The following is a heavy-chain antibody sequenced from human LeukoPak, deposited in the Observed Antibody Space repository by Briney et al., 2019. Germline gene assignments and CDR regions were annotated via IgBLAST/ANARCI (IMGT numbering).Heavy chain of an antibody. CDR1: GGSISSYH. J-gene: IGHJ4*02. V-gene: IGHV4-59*01. Sequence: SETLSLTCTVSGGSISSYHWRWLRQPPGKGLEWIGYIYYSGSTNYNPSLKSRVTISVDTSKNQFSLKLSSVTAADTAVYSCASEAYCGGDCYSGFDYWGQGTLVTVSS. D-gene: IGHD2-21*02. CDR2: IYYSGST. CDR3: ASEAYCGGDCYSGFDY.